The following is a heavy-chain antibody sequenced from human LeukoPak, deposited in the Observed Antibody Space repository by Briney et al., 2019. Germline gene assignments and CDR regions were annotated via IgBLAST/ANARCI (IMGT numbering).Heavy chain of an antibody. CDR3: ARGLRYSYAHDLYGMDV. CDR1: GGTFSSYA. J-gene: IGHJ6*02. Sequence: SVKVSCKASGGTFSSYAISWVRQAPGQGLEWMGRIIPILGIANYAQKFQGRVTITADKSTSTAYMELSSLRSEDTAVYYCARGLRYSYAHDLYGMDVWGQGITVTVSS. CDR2: IIPILGIA. V-gene: IGHV1-69*04. D-gene: IGHD5-18*01.